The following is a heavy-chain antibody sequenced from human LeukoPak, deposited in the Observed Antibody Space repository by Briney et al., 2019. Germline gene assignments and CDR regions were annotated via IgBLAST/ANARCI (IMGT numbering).Heavy chain of an antibody. CDR3: ASASIAARANWFDP. CDR1: GGSIISYY. CDR2: IYSSGSA. Sequence: SETLSLTCTVSGGSIISYYCNWIRQPPGKGLEWIGYIYSSGSANYSPSLKSRATISVDTSKNQFSLKLSSVTAADTAVYYCASASIAARANWFDPWGQGTLVTVSS. J-gene: IGHJ5*02. V-gene: IGHV4-59*08. D-gene: IGHD6-6*01.